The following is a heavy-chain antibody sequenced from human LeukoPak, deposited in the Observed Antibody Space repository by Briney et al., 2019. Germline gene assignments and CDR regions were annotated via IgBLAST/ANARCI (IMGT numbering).Heavy chain of an antibody. V-gene: IGHV4-61*02. CDR2: IYTSGST. CDR3: ARGVRYYDSSGYLTSLDAFDI. D-gene: IGHD3-22*01. J-gene: IGHJ3*02. Sequence: SETLTLTCTVSGGSISSSSYYWGWIRQPAGKGLEWIGRIYTSGSTNYNPSLKSRVTMSVDTSKNQFSLKLSSVTAADTAVYYCARGVRYYDSSGYLTSLDAFDIWGQGTMVTVSS. CDR1: GGSISSSSYY.